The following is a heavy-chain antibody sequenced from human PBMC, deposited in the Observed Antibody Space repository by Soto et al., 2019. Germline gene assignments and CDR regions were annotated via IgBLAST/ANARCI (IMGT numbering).Heavy chain of an antibody. CDR1: GSISTTTP. CDR3: ATSFRYFDN. J-gene: IGHJ4*02. V-gene: IGHV3-23*01. CDR2: ISGRGTNT. Sequence: EGQLLESGGGLVQPGGSLRLSCAASGSISTTTPLSWVRQAPGKGLEWVSTISGRGTNTYYADSVKGRFIISRDNLKNIVNLQMNGLGVEDTAIYYCATSFRYFDNWGQGTRVTVSS.